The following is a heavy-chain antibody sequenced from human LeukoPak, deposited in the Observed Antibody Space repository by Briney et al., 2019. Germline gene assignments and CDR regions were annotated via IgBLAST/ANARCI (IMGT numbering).Heavy chain of an antibody. V-gene: IGHV4-38-2*02. Sequence: SETLSLTCTVSGYSISSGYYCGWLRQPPGKGLEWIGESNHSGSTNYNPSLKSRVTISVDTSKNQFSLKLSSVTAADTAVYYCARARRNWGPMYNWFDPWGQGTLVTASS. D-gene: IGHD3-16*01. CDR3: ARARRNWGPMYNWFDP. CDR2: SNHSGST. J-gene: IGHJ5*02. CDR1: GYSISSGYY.